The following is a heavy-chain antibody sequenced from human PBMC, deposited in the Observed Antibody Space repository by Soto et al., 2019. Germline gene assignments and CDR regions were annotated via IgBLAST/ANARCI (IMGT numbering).Heavy chain of an antibody. Sequence: SETLSLTCTVSGGSISSGEYSWSWVRQSPGKGLEWIGHIYNSGITYYNPSLKSRVVISIDTSRNQFSLRLNSLTAADRAVYFCARGVTVFGLVSRFWFDPWGQGTVVTVSS. CDR3: ARGVTVFGLVSRFWFDP. V-gene: IGHV4-30-4*01. J-gene: IGHJ5*02. D-gene: IGHD3-3*01. CDR1: GGSISSGEYS. CDR2: IYNSGIT.